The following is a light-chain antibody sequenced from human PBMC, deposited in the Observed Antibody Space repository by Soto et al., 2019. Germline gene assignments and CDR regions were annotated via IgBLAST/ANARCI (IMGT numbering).Light chain of an antibody. V-gene: IGLV2-23*02. Sequence: QSVLTQPASVSGSPGQSITISCTGTSSDVGSYNLVSWYQQHPGKAPKLMIYEVSKRPSGVSNRFSGSKSGNTASLTISGLQAEDEADYYCCSYAGSYYVFGTGTKGTVL. CDR3: CSYAGSYYV. CDR2: EVS. J-gene: IGLJ1*01. CDR1: SSDVGSYNL.